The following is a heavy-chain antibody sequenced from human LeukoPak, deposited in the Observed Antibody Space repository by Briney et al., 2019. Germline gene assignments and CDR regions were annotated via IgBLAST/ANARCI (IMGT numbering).Heavy chain of an antibody. CDR1: GGSFSGCY. V-gene: IGHV4-34*01. CDR3: ARCEELRLRYNWFDP. J-gene: IGHJ5*02. CDR2: INHSGST. Sequence: SETLSLTCAVYGGSFSGCYRSWIRQPPGKGLEWIGEINHSGSTNYNPSLKSRVTISVDTSKNQFSLKLSSVTAADTAVYYCARCEELRLRYNWFDPWGQGTLVTVSS. D-gene: IGHD1-7*01.